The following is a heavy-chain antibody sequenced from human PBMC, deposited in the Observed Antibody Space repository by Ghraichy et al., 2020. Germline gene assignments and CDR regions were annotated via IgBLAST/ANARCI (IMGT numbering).Heavy chain of an antibody. CDR3: ARKSDIITVPAVWFDS. V-gene: IGHV4-39*01. D-gene: IGHD2-2*01. CDR2: IYYSGTT. Sequence: SETLSLTCTVSGGSINSTRYYWGWIRQPPGKGLNWIANIYYSGTTFYNPSLQSSITISVDTSKNQFSLKIRSVTAADTAVYYCARKSDIITVPAVWFDSCGQGTLVTVPS. J-gene: IGHJ5*01. CDR1: GGSINSTRYY.